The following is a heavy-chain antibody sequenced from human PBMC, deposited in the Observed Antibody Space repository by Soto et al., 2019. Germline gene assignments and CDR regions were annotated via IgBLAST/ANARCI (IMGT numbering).Heavy chain of an antibody. Sequence: ASLKVSCKASGYTFNSNGISWVRQAPGQGLEWMGWISADKGNTNYAQKVQGRVTMTRDTSTSTVYMELRSLRSEDTAVYFCARDRAHGFDIWGQGTMVNVSS. CDR1: GYTFNSNG. CDR2: ISADKGNT. J-gene: IGHJ3*02. CDR3: ARDRAHGFDI. V-gene: IGHV1-18*01.